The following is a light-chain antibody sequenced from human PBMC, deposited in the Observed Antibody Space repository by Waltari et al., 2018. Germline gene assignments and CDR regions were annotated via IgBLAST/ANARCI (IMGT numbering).Light chain of an antibody. CDR3: QSYDSSLSGSRV. CDR1: GSNIGAGYD. CDR2: GNS. J-gene: IGLJ2*01. Sequence: GRRVTISCTGSGSNIGAGYDVHWYQQPPGTAPKLLMYGNSNRPSGVPDRFSGSKSGTSASLAITGLQAEDEADYYCQSYDSSLSGSRVFGGGTKLTVL. V-gene: IGLV1-40*01.